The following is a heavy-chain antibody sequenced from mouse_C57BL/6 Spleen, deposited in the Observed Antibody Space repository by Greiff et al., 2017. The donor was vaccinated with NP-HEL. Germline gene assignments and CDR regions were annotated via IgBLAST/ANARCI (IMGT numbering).Heavy chain of an antibody. J-gene: IGHJ4*01. CDR3: TGWLLREDAMDY. Sequence: VQLQQSGAELVRPGASVKLSCTASGFNIKDDYMHWVKRRPEQGLEWIGWIDPENGDTEYASKFQGKATITADTSSNTAYLQLSSLTSEDTAVYYCTGWLLREDAMDYWGQGTSVTVSS. CDR1: GFNIKDDY. D-gene: IGHD2-3*01. CDR2: IDPENGDT. V-gene: IGHV14-4*01.